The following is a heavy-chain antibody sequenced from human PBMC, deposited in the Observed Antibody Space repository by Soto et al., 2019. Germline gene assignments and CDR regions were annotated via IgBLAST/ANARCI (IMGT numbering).Heavy chain of an antibody. D-gene: IGHD3-10*01. J-gene: IGHJ6*02. CDR2: VHHSWGS. CDR3: SRQGFGPLHGLVDV. Sequence: QVQLQESGPGLVKPSETLSLSCTVSGGSISSYYWSWFRQSPGKRMEWIGYVHHSWGSSYNPYLQSRVAISIAPSKSQFSLKVTSVTATDTAVYYCSRQGFGPLHGLVDVWGQGTTVTVSS. V-gene: IGHV4-59*08. CDR1: GGSISSYY.